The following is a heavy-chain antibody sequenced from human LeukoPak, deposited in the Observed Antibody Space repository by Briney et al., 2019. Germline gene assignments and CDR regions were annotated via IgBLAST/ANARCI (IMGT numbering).Heavy chain of an antibody. D-gene: IGHD6-19*01. V-gene: IGHV4-59*01. CDR1: GGSISSYY. CDR3: AREKAVADNYFDY. Sequence: SETLSLTCTVSGGSISSYYWSWIRQPPGKGLEWIGYIYYSGSTNYNPSLKSRVTISVDTSKNQFSLKLSSVTAADTAVYYCAREKAVADNYFDYWGQGTLVAVSS. CDR2: IYYSGST. J-gene: IGHJ4*02.